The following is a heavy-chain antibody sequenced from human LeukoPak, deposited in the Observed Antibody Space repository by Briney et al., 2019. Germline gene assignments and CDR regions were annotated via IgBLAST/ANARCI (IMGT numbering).Heavy chain of an antibody. CDR3: AREKPYYYDSSGPFDY. CDR2: ISSSGSTI. J-gene: IGHJ4*02. CDR1: GFTFSNYE. Sequence: GGSLRLSCAASGFTFSNYEMNWVRQAPGKGLERVSYISSSGSTIYYADSVKGRFTISRDNAKNSLYLQMNSLRAEDTAVYYCAREKPYYYDSSGPFDYWGQGTLVTVSS. V-gene: IGHV3-48*03. D-gene: IGHD3-22*01.